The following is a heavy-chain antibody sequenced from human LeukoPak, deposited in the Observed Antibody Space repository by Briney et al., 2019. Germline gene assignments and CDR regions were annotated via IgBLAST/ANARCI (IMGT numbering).Heavy chain of an antibody. CDR3: ARDRDYYYMDV. Sequence: ASVKVSCKASGYTFTSYDINWVRQASGQGLEWMGWMNPNSGNTGYAQKFQGRVTMTRNTSISTAYMELGSLRSEDTAVYYCARDRDYYYMDVWGKGTTVTVSS. V-gene: IGHV1-8*01. J-gene: IGHJ6*03. CDR1: GYTFTSYD. CDR2: MNPNSGNT.